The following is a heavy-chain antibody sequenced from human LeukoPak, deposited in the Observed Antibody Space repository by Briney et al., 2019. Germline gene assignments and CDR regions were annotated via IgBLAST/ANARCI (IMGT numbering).Heavy chain of an antibody. J-gene: IGHJ3*01. CDR1: GFTFDDYG. Sequence: GGSLRLSCAASGFTFDDYGMSWVRQAPGKGLEWVTLISYDGSKIYYADSVKGRFTISRDNSKNTLYLQMNSLRAEDTAVYYCARESGWGLPHTFDFWGQGTMVTVSS. V-gene: IGHV3-30*03. CDR3: ARESGWGLPHTFDF. CDR2: ISYDGSKI. D-gene: IGHD3-3*01.